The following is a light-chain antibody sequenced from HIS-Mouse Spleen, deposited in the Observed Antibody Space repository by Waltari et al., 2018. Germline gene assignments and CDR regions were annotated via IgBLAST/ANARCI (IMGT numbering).Light chain of an antibody. J-gene: IGLJ2*01. CDR1: ALPKQY. CDR2: KDS. Sequence: SYELTQPPSVSVSPGQTARITCSGDALPKQYAYWYQQKPGQAPLLVIYKDSERPSGIPERFSGSSSGTTVTLTISGVQAEDEADYYCQSADSSGTHVVFGGGTKLTVL. V-gene: IGLV3-25*03. CDR3: QSADSSGTHVV.